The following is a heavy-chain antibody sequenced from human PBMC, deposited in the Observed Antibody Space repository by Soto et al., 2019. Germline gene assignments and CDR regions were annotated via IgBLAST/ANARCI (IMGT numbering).Heavy chain of an antibody. Sequence: PSGTLSLTCTVSGGSVSSANYYWGWIRQPPGKGLEWIGSIYYSGNTNYNPSLNSRVTISVDTSKNQFSLRLSSVTAADTALYCCAKVSGSYYHVYYFDYWGQGTLVTVSS. D-gene: IGHD1-26*01. CDR2: IYYSGNT. CDR3: AKVSGSYYHVYYFDY. CDR1: GGSVSSANYY. J-gene: IGHJ4*02. V-gene: IGHV4-61*01.